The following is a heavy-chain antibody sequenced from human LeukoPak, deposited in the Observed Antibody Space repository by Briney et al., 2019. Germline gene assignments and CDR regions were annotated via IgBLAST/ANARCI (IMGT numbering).Heavy chain of an antibody. V-gene: IGHV4-39*01. CDR3: ARREGSYYDKSGYTFDY. Sequence: SDTLSLTCTVSAGSVNSGSYYWGWIRQPPVKGLEWIGRIHHSGNTYYNASLKSRVTISVDTSKNQFFLKLSSVTAADGAVYYCARREGSYYDKSGYTFDYWGQGTLVTVSS. J-gene: IGHJ4*02. CDR1: AGSVNSGSYY. CDR2: IHHSGNT. D-gene: IGHD3-22*01.